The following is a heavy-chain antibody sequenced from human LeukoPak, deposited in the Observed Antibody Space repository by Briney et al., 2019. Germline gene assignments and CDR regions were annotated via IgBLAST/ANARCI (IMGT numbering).Heavy chain of an antibody. CDR2: IYPGNSDI. D-gene: IGHD2-2*01. J-gene: IGHJ4*02. CDR1: GYSFASYW. Sequence: GESLKISCKGSGYSFASYWIAWVRQMPGKGLEWMGGIYPGNSDITYSPSFQGQATISADKSVSTAYLHWSSLKASDTAIYYCARHLSSISSCPNYWGQGTLVTVSS. V-gene: IGHV5-51*01. CDR3: ARHLSSISSCPNY.